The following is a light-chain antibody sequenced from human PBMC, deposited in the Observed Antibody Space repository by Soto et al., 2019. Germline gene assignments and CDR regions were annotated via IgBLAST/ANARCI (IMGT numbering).Light chain of an antibody. CDR1: QSVLYSSNNKNY. CDR3: QQYYNTPFT. Sequence: DIVMTQSPESLAVSLGERATINCKSSQSVLYSSNNKNYLARYQQSPGQPPKVLIYWASTRESGVPDRFSGSGSGTDFTLTISSLQAEDVAVYYCQQYYNTPFTFGPGTKVHIK. V-gene: IGKV4-1*01. CDR2: WAS. J-gene: IGKJ3*01.